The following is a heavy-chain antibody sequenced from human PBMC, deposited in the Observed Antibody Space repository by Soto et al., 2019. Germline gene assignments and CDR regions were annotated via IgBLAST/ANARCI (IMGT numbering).Heavy chain of an antibody. CDR3: ARAVVLTFTRYYDMDV. D-gene: IGHD3-22*01. Sequence: ASVKVSCKASGGSFSSYSINWVRQAPGQGLEWMGRLIPMFGTTDYAQRFQGRVTFTADESTSTASMEVTNLTSEDTAVYYCARAVVLTFTRYYDMDVWGQGTTVTVSS. V-gene: IGHV1-69*13. CDR1: GGSFSSYS. CDR2: LIPMFGTT. J-gene: IGHJ6*02.